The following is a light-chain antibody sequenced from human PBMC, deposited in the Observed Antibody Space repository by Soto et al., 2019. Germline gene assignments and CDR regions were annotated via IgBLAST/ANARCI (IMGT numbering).Light chain of an antibody. J-gene: IGLJ2*01. CDR1: SSDVGTYNY. V-gene: IGLV2-14*01. CDR2: EVS. Sequence: QSALTQPASVSGSPGQSITISCTGSSSDVGTYNYVSWYQHHPGKAPKLMIYEVSNRPSGVSNRFSCSKSGNTASLPISGLQAEEEDDYYCCSFTTSSTLVFGGGTKLTVL. CDR3: CSFTTSSTLV.